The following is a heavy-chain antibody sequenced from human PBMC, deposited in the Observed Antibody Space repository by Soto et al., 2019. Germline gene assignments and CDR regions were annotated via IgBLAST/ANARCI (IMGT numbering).Heavy chain of an antibody. CDR1: GFTFNSHG. CDR2: ISYEGSNN. V-gene: IGHV3-30*03. D-gene: IGHD2-2*01. J-gene: IGHJ6*02. Sequence: QVQLVEAGGGVVQPGRSLRLSCGASGFTFNSHGMHWVRQAPGKGLERVAVISYEGSNNFYAESVKGRFTISRDNSKNTLYLQMNSLRREDTAVYYWARGAEYQLLSRDYFYGMDVWGQGTTVTVSS. CDR3: ARGAEYQLLSRDYFYGMDV.